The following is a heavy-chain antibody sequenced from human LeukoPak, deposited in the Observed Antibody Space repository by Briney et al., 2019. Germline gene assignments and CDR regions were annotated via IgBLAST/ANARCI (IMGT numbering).Heavy chain of an antibody. J-gene: IGHJ4*02. V-gene: IGHV4-31*03. CDR2: IYYSGST. D-gene: IGHD3-22*01. Sequence: SQTLSLTCTVSGGSIGSGGYYWRWIRQHPGKGLEWIGYIYYSGSTYYNPSLKSRVTISVDTSKNQFSLKLSSVTAADTAVYYCARGGDYYDSSGYFYWGQGTLVTVSS. CDR3: ARGGDYYDSSGYFY. CDR1: GGSIGSGGYY.